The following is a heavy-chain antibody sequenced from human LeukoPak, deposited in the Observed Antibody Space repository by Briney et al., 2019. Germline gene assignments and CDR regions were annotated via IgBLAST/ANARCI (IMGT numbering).Heavy chain of an antibody. CDR2: INPSGGST. CDR3: ARGELLRFLEWLPEYYFDY. D-gene: IGHD3-3*01. CDR1: GYSFTGYY. V-gene: IGHV1-46*01. J-gene: IGHJ4*02. Sequence: ASVKVSCKASGYSFTGYYMHWVRQAPGQGLEWMGMINPSGGSTSYAQKFQGRVTMTRDTSTSTAYMELSSLRSEDTAVYYCARGELLRFLEWLPEYYFDYWGQGTLVTVSS.